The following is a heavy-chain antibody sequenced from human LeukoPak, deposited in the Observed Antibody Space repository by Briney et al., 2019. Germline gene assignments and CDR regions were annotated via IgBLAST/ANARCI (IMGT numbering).Heavy chain of an antibody. Sequence: KPGGSLRLSCAASGFTFSDYYMSWIRQAPGKGLEWVSYISSSGSTIYYADSVKGRFTISRDNSKNTLYLQMNSLRAEDTAVYYCAKDPHIGPRYFDWLLWYGMDVWGQGTTVTVSS. J-gene: IGHJ6*02. CDR3: AKDPHIGPRYFDWLLWYGMDV. CDR1: GFTFSDYY. CDR2: ISSSGSTI. V-gene: IGHV3-11*01. D-gene: IGHD3-9*01.